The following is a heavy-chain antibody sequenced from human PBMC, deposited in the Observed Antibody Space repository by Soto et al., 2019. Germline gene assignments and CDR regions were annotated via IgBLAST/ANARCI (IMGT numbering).Heavy chain of an antibody. CDR3: ARDRDYGDSHGYYYGMDV. CDR1: GGSISSGGYY. Sequence: SETLSLTCTVSGGSISSGGYYWSWIRQHPGKGLEWIGYIYYSGSTYYNPSLKSRVTISVDTSKNQFSLKLSSVAAADTAVYYCARDRDYGDSHGYYYGMDVWGQGTTVTVS. J-gene: IGHJ6*02. V-gene: IGHV4-31*03. D-gene: IGHD4-17*01. CDR2: IYYSGST.